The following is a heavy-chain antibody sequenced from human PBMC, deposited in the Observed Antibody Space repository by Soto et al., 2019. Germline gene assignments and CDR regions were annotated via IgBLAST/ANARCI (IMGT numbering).Heavy chain of an antibody. CDR3: ARLVDIAMVGAYYFDY. CDR1: GGSISSSSYY. V-gene: IGHV4-39*01. CDR2: IYYSGST. D-gene: IGHD5-18*01. J-gene: IGHJ4*02. Sequence: QLQLQESGPGLVKPSETLSLTCTVSGGSISSSSYYWGWIRQPPGKGLEWIGSIYYSGSTYYNPSLKSRVTISVDTSKNQFSLKLSSVTAADTAVYYCARLVDIAMVGAYYFDYWGQGTLVTVSS.